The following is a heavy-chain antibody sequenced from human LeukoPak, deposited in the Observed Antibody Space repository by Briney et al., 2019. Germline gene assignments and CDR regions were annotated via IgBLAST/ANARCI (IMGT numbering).Heavy chain of an antibody. Sequence: SETPSLTCTVSGGSISSYYWSWIRQPAGKGLEWIGRIYTSGSTNYNPSLKSRVTMSVDTSKNQFSLKLSSVTAADTAVYYCARDWYYDSSGYLNNWFDPWGQGTLVTVSS. CDR2: IYTSGST. V-gene: IGHV4-4*07. CDR3: ARDWYYDSSGYLNNWFDP. D-gene: IGHD3-22*01. CDR1: GGSISSYY. J-gene: IGHJ5*02.